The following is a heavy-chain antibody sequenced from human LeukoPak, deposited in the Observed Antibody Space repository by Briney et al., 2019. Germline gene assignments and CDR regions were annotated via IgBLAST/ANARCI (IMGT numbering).Heavy chain of an antibody. CDR1: GGTFSTSA. CDR3: ARDQGLTAPPPYGLDV. V-gene: IGHV1-69*04. J-gene: IGHJ6*02. Sequence: GASVKVSCKTSGGTFSTSAITWVRQAPGQGLEWMGRIIPVPNITTYAQRFQGRVTITADTSTSTVYMELSSLRSEETAVYYCARDQGLTAPPPYGLDVWGQGTTVIVSS. D-gene: IGHD5-18*01. CDR2: IIPVPNIT.